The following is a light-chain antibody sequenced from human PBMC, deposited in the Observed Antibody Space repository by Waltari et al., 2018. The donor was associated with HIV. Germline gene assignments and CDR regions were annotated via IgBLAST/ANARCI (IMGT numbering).Light chain of an antibody. CDR2: DVN. CDR1: SSEVGASDH. V-gene: IGLV2-14*03. Sequence: QSALTQPASVYGSPGQSINISCTGTSSEVGASDHVLWYQQHPGKAPKLMIYDVNNRPSGVSHRFSGSKSATTASLTISGLQAEDEADYYCSSYTTSSTYVFGTGTKVTVL. J-gene: IGLJ1*01. CDR3: SSYTTSSTYV.